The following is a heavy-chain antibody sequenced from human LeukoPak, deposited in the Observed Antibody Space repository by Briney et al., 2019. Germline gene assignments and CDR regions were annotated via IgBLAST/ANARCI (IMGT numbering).Heavy chain of an antibody. J-gene: IGHJ6*03. Sequence: QPGGSLRLSCAASGFTISSNYMSWVRQAPGEGLEWVSVIYSGGSTYYADSVKGRFTISRDNSKNTLYLQMNSLRAEDTAVYYCASGRQHHYLSTYYYYYMDVWGKGTTVTVSS. D-gene: IGHD2/OR15-2a*01. V-gene: IGHV3-53*01. CDR2: IYSGGST. CDR3: ASGRQHHYLSTYYYYYMDV. CDR1: GFTISSNY.